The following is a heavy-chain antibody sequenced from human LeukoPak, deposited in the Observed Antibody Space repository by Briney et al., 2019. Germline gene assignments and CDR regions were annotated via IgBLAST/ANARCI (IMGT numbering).Heavy chain of an antibody. CDR3: AWSSHPYYFDY. V-gene: IGHV3-66*01. J-gene: IGHJ4*02. CDR2: IYSGGST. CDR1: GFTVSSKY. Sequence: GGSLRLSCAAPGFTVSSKYMSWVRQAPGKGLEWVSVIYSGGSTYYADSVKGRFTISRDNSKNTLYLQMNSLRVEDTAVCYCAWSSHPYYFDYWGQGTLVTVSS.